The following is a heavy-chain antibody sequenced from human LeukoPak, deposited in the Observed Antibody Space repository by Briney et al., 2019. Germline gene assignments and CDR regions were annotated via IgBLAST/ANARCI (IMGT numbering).Heavy chain of an antibody. Sequence: GGSLRLPCAASGFTFSSYAMHWVRQAPGKGLEWVAVISYDGSNKYYADSVKGRFTISRDNSKNTLYLQMNSLRAEDTAVYYCARERARGYDYWGQGTLVTVSS. CDR2: ISYDGSNK. CDR3: ARERARGYDY. V-gene: IGHV3-30*04. CDR1: GFTFSSYA. J-gene: IGHJ4*02. D-gene: IGHD3-22*01.